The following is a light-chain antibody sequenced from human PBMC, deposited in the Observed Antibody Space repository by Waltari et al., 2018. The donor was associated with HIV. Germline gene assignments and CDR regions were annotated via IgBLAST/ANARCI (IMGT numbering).Light chain of an antibody. J-gene: IGLJ2*01. CDR2: HDT. Sequence: SYVLTQPPSVSVAPGKPARTTCGGENIGSKSVNWYQKQPCQAPVMVIYHDTDRPSGIPDRFSGSNSEDTATLTIRRVEAGDEADYFCQVWDTNTDQYVIFGGGTNLAV. CDR1: NIGSKS. CDR3: QVWDTNTDQYVI. V-gene: IGLV3-21*01.